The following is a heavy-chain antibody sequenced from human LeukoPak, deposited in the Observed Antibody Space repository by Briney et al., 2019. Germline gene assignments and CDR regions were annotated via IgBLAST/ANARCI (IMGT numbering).Heavy chain of an antibody. CDR1: GYTFTSYG. V-gene: IGHV1-18*01. D-gene: IGHD1-26*01. Sequence: ASVKVSCKASGYTFTSYGISWVRQAPGQGLEWMGWISAYNGNTNYAQKLQGRDTMTTDTSTSTGYMELRSLRSDDTAVYCCARVDRVGASRGCDYWGQGTLVTVS. CDR3: ARVDRVGASRGCDY. J-gene: IGHJ4*02. CDR2: ISAYNGNT.